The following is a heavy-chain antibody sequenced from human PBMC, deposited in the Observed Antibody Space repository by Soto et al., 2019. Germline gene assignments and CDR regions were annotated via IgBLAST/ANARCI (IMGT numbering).Heavy chain of an antibody. J-gene: IGHJ5*02. D-gene: IGHD3-22*01. CDR3: ARAPERYDKSWFDL. V-gene: IGHV4-59*01. CDR1: GGSISSYY. Sequence: SETLSLTCTVSGGSISSYYWSWIRQPPGKGLEWIGYIYYSGSTNYNPSLKSRVTISVDTSKNQFSLKLSSVTAADTAVYYCARAPERYDKSWFDLWGQGTLVTVSS. CDR2: IYYSGST.